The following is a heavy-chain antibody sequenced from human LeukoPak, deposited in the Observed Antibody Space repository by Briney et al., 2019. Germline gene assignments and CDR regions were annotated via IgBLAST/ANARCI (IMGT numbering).Heavy chain of an antibody. CDR2: INPSGGST. V-gene: IGHV1-46*01. CDR3: ARDLYYYDSSGYPPLGAFDI. Sequence: ASVKVSCKASGYTFTSYDINWVRQATGQGLEWMGIINPSGGSTSYAQKFQGRVTMTRDTSTSTVYMELSSLRSEDTAVYYCARDLYYYDSSGYPPLGAFDIWGQGTMVTVSS. J-gene: IGHJ3*02. D-gene: IGHD3-22*01. CDR1: GYTFTSYD.